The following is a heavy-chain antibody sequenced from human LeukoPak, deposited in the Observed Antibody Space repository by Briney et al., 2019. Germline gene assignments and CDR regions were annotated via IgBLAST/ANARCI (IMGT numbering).Heavy chain of an antibody. CDR3: ARGVTLSLGWYFDL. CDR1: GYTFTGYY. J-gene: IGHJ2*01. Sequence: ASVKVSCKASGYTFTGYYMHWVRQAPGQGLEWMGWINPNSGGTNYAQKFRGWVTMTRDTSISTAYMELSRLRSDDTAVYYCARGVTLSLGWYFDLWGRGTLVTVSS. D-gene: IGHD2-21*02. V-gene: IGHV1-2*04. CDR2: INPNSGGT.